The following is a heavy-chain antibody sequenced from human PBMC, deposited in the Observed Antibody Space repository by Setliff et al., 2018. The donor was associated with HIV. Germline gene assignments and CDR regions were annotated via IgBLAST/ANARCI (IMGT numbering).Heavy chain of an antibody. D-gene: IGHD3-10*01. V-gene: IGHV3-23*01. Sequence: QTGGSLRLSCVASGFTFSSYAMSWVRQAPGKGLEWVSLISGSGANTYYADSVKGRFTISRDNSNTLYLQVNSLRAEDTAVYYCARYGLDGVTIFSPLSGYMDVWGKGTTVTVSS. CDR2: ISGSGANT. J-gene: IGHJ6*03. CDR3: ARYGLDGVTIFSPLSGYMDV. CDR1: GFTFSSYA.